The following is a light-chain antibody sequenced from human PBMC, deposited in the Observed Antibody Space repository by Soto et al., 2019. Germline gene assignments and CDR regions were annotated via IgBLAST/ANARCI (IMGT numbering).Light chain of an antibody. V-gene: IGKV3-20*01. CDR1: QSVSSTY. CDR3: QQYSGSPVYT. Sequence: EIVLTQSPGTLSLSPGERATLSCRARQSVSSTYLAWCQQKPGQAPRLLIPGASSRAPGIPDRFSGSGSGSGFTLAISILEPEDWAVDFCQQYSGSPVYTFGQGTKLEIK. CDR2: GAS. J-gene: IGKJ2*01.